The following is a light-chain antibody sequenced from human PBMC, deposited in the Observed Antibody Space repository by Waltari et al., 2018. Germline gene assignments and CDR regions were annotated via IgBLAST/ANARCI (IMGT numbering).Light chain of an antibody. J-gene: IGLJ2*01. CDR2: GKN. Sequence: SSELSQDPAVSVALGQTVRLTCHGDILRLYYATWCLQKPGQSPVLLIYGKNNRPSGIPDRFSASSSGNTASLTISGARAEDEGDYYCNTREISGDVVFGGGTKLTVL. V-gene: IGLV3-19*01. CDR3: NTREISGDVV. CDR1: ILRLYY.